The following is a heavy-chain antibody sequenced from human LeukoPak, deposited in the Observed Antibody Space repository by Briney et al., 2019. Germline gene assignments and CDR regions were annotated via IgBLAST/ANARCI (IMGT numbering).Heavy chain of an antibody. D-gene: IGHD3-10*02. J-gene: IGHJ6*04. CDR1: GFTFSSYE. CDR3: AELGITMIGGV. Sequence: GGSLRLSCAASGFTFSSYEMNWVRQAPGKGLEWVSYISSSSSTIYYADSVKGRFTISGDNAKNSLYLQMNSLRAEDTAVYYCAELGITMIGGVWGKGTTVTISS. V-gene: IGHV3-48*03. CDR2: ISSSSSTI.